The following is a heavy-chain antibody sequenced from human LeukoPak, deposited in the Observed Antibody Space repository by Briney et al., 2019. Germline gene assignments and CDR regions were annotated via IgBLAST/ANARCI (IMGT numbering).Heavy chain of an antibody. CDR3: ARVSTVWLWFDP. CDR1: GYTFTRYG. D-gene: IGHD4-17*01. J-gene: IGHJ5*02. CDR2: ISASNGNT. Sequence: ASVKVSCKASGYTFTRYGISWVRQAPGQGLQWLGWISASNGNTNYAQKFRDRVTMSTDTSTGTAYLDVRSLTSDDTAVYYCARVSTVWLWFDPWGQGTLVTVSS. V-gene: IGHV1-18*01.